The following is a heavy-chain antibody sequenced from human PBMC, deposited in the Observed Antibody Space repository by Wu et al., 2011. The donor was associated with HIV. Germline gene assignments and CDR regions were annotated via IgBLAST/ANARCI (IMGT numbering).Heavy chain of an antibody. J-gene: IGHJ5*02. D-gene: IGHD4/OR15-4a*01. Sequence: QVQLVQSGAEVKKPGSSVKVSCKASGGTFSSYAISWVRQAPGQGLEWMGGIIPIFGTRNDAQKFQGRITITADKSTSTAYMELSSLRSEDTAVYYCARGNDDYWDNWFDPWGQGTLVTVSS. CDR2: IIPIFGTR. CDR1: GGTFSSYA. V-gene: IGHV1-69*14. CDR3: ARGNDDYWDNWFDP.